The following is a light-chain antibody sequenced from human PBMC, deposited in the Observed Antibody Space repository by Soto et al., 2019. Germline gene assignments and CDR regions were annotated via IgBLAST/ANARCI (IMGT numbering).Light chain of an antibody. CDR1: SSDVGGYTF. CDR2: EVS. V-gene: IGLV2-14*01. Sequence: QSVLTQPASVSGSPGQSITLSCTGTSSDVGGYTFVSWYQQHPGKPPKLLIYEVSNRPSGISNRFSGSKSGNTASLTISGLQAEDEADYYCSSYTTSSTVIFGGGTKLTVL. CDR3: SSYTTSSTVI. J-gene: IGLJ2*01.